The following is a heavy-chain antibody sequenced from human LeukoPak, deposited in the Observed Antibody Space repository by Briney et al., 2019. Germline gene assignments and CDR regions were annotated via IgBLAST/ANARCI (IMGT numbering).Heavy chain of an antibody. CDR1: GGSISSYY. D-gene: IGHD5-18*01. CDR3: ARDKGYSYGFDY. J-gene: IGHJ4*02. Sequence: SETLSLTCTVSGGSISSYYWSWIRQPPGKGLEWIGYIYYSGSTNYNPSLKSRVTISVDTSKNQFSLKLSSVTAADTAVYYCARDKGYSYGFDYWGQGTLVTVSS. CDR2: IYYSGST. V-gene: IGHV4-59*01.